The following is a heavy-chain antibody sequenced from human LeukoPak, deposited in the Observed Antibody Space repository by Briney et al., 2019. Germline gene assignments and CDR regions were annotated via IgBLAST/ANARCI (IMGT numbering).Heavy chain of an antibody. V-gene: IGHV3-66*04. Sequence: PGGSLRLSCAASGFTVSSNYMSWVRQAPGKGLEWVSVIYSGGSTYYADSVKGRFTISRDNSKNSLYLQMNSLRAEDTALYYCAKQAYYDSSGYFDYWGQGTLVTVSS. CDR2: IYSGGST. CDR3: AKQAYYDSSGYFDY. J-gene: IGHJ4*02. D-gene: IGHD3-22*01. CDR1: GFTVSSNY.